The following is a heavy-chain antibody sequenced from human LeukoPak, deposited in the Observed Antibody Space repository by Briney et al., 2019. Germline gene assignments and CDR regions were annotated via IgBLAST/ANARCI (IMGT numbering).Heavy chain of an antibody. CDR2: IYYSGST. Sequence: ASETLSLTCTVSGGSISSGDYYWSWIRQPPGKGLEWIGYIYYSGSTYYNPSLKSRVTISVDTSKNQFSLKLSSVTAADTAVYYCARGASRYNWNGDGIDYWGQGTLVTVSS. CDR3: ARGASRYNWNGDGIDY. J-gene: IGHJ4*02. D-gene: IGHD1-20*01. V-gene: IGHV4-30-4*08. CDR1: GGSISSGDYY.